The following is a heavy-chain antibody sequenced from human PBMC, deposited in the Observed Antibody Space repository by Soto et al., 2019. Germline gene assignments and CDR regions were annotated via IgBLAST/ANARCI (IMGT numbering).Heavy chain of an antibody. D-gene: IGHD5-18*01. CDR2: IIPIYDKA. CDR1: GDTLSRFA. CDR3: AREHTAMVYFDY. Sequence: ASVKVSCKVSGDTLSRFAISWVRLAPGQGLEWMGGIIPIYDKANYAEKFQGRVTITRDKSASTAYMELSSLRSEDTAVYYCAREHTAMVYFDYWGQGTLVTVSS. V-gene: IGHV1-69*05. J-gene: IGHJ4*02.